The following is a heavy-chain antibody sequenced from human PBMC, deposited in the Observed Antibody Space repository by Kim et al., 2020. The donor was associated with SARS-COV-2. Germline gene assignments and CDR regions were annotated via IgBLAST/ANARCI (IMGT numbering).Heavy chain of an antibody. CDR2: IYPGDSDT. V-gene: IGHV5-51*01. D-gene: IGHD3-3*01. J-gene: IGHJ4*02. CDR1: GYSFTRYW. Sequence: GESLKISCKGSGYSFTRYWIGWVRQMPGKGLEWMGIIYPGDSDTRYSPSFQGQVTISADKSISTAYLQWSILKASDTAMYYCARQRRITIFGVVTEGAFDYWGQRTLVTVSS. CDR3: ARQRRITIFGVVTEGAFDY.